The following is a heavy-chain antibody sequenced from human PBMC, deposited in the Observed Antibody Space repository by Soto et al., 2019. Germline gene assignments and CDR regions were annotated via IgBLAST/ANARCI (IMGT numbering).Heavy chain of an antibody. V-gene: IGHV4-59*01. CDR1: GGSISSYY. Sequence: PSETLSLTCTVSGGSISSYYWSWIRQPPGKGLEWIGYIYYSGSTNYNPSLKSRVTISVDTSKNQFSLKLSSVTAADTAVYYCARSVVTYSYYYGMDLWGQGTTVTVSS. D-gene: IGHD3-22*01. J-gene: IGHJ6*02. CDR3: ARSVVTYSYYYGMDL. CDR2: IYYSGST.